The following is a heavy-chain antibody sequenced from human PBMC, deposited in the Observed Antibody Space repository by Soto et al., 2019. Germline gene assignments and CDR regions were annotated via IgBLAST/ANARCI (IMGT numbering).Heavy chain of an antibody. D-gene: IGHD6-13*01. J-gene: IGHJ5*02. CDR2: IYYSGST. CDR1: GGSISSYY. V-gene: IGHV4-59*08. CDR3: ARAKAPLYSSSWYWFDP. Sequence: SETLSLTCTVSGGSISSYYWSWIRQPPGKGLEWFGYIYYSGSTNYNPSLKSRVTISVDTSKNQFSLKLSSVTAADTAVYYCARAKAPLYSSSWYWFDPWGQGTLVTVSS.